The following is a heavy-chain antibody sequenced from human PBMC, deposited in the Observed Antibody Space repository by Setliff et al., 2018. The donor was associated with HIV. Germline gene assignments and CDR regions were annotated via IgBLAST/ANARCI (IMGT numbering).Heavy chain of an antibody. J-gene: IGHJ6*03. D-gene: IGHD3-16*02. CDR2: IDPGDSDT. Sequence: PGESLKISCKGSGYSFTSYWIGWGRQRPGKGLEWMGIIDPGDSDTRYSPSFQGQVTISADTSISTAYLQWSSLKASDTAMYYCARHRIVNAYYYYMDVWGQGTPVTVSS. CDR3: ARHRIVNAYYYYMDV. V-gene: IGHV5-51*01. CDR1: GYSFTSYW.